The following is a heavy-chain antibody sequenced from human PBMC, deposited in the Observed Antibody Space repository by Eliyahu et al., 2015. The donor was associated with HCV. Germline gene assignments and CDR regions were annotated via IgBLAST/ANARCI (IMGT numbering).Heavy chain of an antibody. CDR3: ARSHGGGWFDP. J-gene: IGHJ5*02. Sequence: HLQLQESGPGLVKPSETLSLTCTVSGGSISSSSYYWGWIRQPPGKGLEWIGSIYHSGSPSYNPSLKSRITISVDTSKNRFSLKLSSVTAADTAVYYCARSHGGGWFDPWGQGTLVTVSS. CDR2: IYHSGSP. CDR1: GGSISSSSYY. V-gene: IGHV4-39*01. D-gene: IGHD3-10*01.